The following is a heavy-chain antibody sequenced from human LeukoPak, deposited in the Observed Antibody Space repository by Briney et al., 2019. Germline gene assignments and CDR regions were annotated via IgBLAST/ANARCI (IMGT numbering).Heavy chain of an antibody. V-gene: IGHV4-59*01. CDR2: IYYSGST. Sequence: WETLSLTCTVSGGSISSYYWSWIRQPPGKGLEWIGYIYYSGSTNYNPSLKSRVTISVDTSKNQFSLKLSSVTAADTAVYCCARVYSSSWYDYYGMDVWGQGTTVTVSS. CDR3: ARVYSSSWYDYYGMDV. D-gene: IGHD6-13*01. J-gene: IGHJ6*02. CDR1: GGSISSYY.